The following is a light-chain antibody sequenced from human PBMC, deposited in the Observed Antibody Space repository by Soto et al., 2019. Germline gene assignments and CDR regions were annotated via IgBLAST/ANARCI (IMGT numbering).Light chain of an antibody. CDR2: CAS. CDR3: QQYGSSPYT. V-gene: IGKV3-20*01. CDR1: QSVSSSY. Sequence: EIVLTQSPGTLSLSPGERVILSCRASQSVSSSYVAWYQQKPGQAPRLLINCASSRATGIPDRFSGSGSRTDFTLTISRLEPEDFAVYYCQQYGSSPYTFGQGTKLEIK. J-gene: IGKJ2*01.